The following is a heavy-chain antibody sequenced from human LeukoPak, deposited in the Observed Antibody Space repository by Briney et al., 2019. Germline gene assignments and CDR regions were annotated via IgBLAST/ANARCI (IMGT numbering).Heavy chain of an antibody. CDR1: GFTFSSYA. CDR3: ASSAPSDI. CDR2: ISSSSSYI. Sequence: PGGSLRLSCAASGFTFSSYAMSWVRQAPGKGLEWVSSISSSSSYIYYADSVKGRFTISRDNAKHSLYLQMNSLRAEDTAVYYCASSAPSDIWGRGTMVTVSS. J-gene: IGHJ3*02. V-gene: IGHV3-21*01.